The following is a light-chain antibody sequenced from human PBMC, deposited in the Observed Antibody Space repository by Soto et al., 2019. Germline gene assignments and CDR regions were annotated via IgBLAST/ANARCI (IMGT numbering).Light chain of an antibody. Sequence: SLPTLSAXVGDXVTIXXRASQGISTYLAWYQQKPGKAPKLLIYAASTLKSGVPSRFSGSGSGTDFTLTISCLQSEDFATYYCQQYYSYPRTFCQGANLDI. CDR2: AAS. V-gene: IGKV1-8*01. CDR1: QGISTY. CDR3: QQYYSYPRT. J-gene: IGKJ1*01.